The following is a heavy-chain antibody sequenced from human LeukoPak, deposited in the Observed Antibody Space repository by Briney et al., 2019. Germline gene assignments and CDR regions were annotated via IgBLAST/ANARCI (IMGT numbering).Heavy chain of an antibody. CDR3: ARARPAAYVWGSYRYTLYFDY. CDR2: INHSGST. V-gene: IGHV4-34*01. J-gene: IGHJ4*02. Sequence: PSETLSLTCAVYGGSFSGYYWSWIRQPPGKGLEWIGEINHSGSTNYNPSLKSRVTISVDTSKNQFSRKLSSVTAADTAVYYCARARPAAYVWGSYRYTLYFDYWGQGTLVTVSS. CDR1: GGSFSGYY. D-gene: IGHD3-16*02.